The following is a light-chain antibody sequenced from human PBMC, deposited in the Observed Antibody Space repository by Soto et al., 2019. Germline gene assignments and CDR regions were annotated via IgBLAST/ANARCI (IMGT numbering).Light chain of an antibody. Sequence: QSALTQPASVSGSPGQSITISCTGTSGDIGSYNRVSWYQQHPGKAPKLISYEVTDRPSGVSNRFSGSKSGNTASLTISGLQAEDEAEYYCSSYTNINTRAGVFGTGTKLTVL. CDR3: SSYTNINTRAGV. CDR2: EVT. CDR1: SGDIGSYNR. J-gene: IGLJ1*01. V-gene: IGLV2-14*01.